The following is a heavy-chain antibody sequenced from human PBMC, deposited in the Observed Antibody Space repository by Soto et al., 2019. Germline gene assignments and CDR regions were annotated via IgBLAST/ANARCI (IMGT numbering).Heavy chain of an antibody. V-gene: IGHV3-23*01. CDR1: GFTFSSYA. J-gene: IGHJ4*02. CDR2: ISGSGGST. CDR3: ALYYYDSSGHWGYFDY. D-gene: IGHD3-22*01. Sequence: HPGGSLRLSCAASGFTFSSYAMSWVRQAPGKGLEWVSAISGSGGSTYYADSVKGRFTISRDNSKNTLYLQMNSLRAEDTAVYYCALYYYDSSGHWGYFDYWGQGTLVTVSS.